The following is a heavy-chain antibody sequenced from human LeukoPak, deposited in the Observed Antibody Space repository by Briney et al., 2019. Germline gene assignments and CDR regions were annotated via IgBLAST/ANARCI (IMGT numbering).Heavy chain of an antibody. J-gene: IGHJ4*02. CDR3: AKDPLSGSYYAPFDC. D-gene: IGHD1-26*01. V-gene: IGHV3-23*01. CDR2: ISGSGGST. CDR1: GFTFSSYA. Sequence: GGSLRLSCAASGFTFSSYAMSWVRQAPGKGLEWVSAISGSGGSTYYADSVKGRFTISRDNSKNTLYLQMNSLRAEDTAVYYCAKDPLSGSYYAPFDCWGQGTLVTVSS.